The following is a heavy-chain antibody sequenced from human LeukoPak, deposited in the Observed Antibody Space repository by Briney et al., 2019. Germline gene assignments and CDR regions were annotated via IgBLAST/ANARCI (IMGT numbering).Heavy chain of an antibody. CDR1: GFTVSSNF. Sequence: PGGSLRLSCAASGFTVSSNFMSWVRQAPGKGLEWVSITYSAGSTYYSDSVKGRSTISRDNSKNRLDLQMNSLRVEDTAVYYCARVRTDYDFWSGYRYYYYYMDVWGKGTTVTVSS. V-gene: IGHV3-66*01. CDR3: ARVRTDYDFWSGYRYYYYYMDV. CDR2: TYSAGST. J-gene: IGHJ6*03. D-gene: IGHD3-3*01.